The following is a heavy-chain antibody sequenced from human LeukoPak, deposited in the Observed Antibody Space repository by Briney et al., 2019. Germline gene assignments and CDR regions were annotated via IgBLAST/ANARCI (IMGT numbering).Heavy chain of an antibody. D-gene: IGHD2-21*02. CDR3: ASSYCGGDCYSYYYYYGMDV. Sequence: SETLSLTCTVSGGSISSYYWSWIRQPPGEGLEWIGYIYYSGSTNYNPSLKSRVTISVDTSKNQFSLKLSSVTAADTAVYYCASSYCGGDCYSYYYYYGMDVWGQGTTVTVSS. CDR1: GGSISSYY. CDR2: IYYSGST. V-gene: IGHV4-59*08. J-gene: IGHJ6*02.